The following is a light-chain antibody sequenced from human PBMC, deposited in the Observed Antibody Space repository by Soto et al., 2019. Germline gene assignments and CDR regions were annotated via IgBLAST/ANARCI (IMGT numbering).Light chain of an antibody. CDR1: SSDVGGYNY. J-gene: IGLJ1*01. CDR2: EVR. CDR3: NSYTSSNTPFV. V-gene: IGLV2-14*01. Sequence: LTQPASVSGSPGQSITISRTGSSSDVGGYNYVSWYQQHPGEVPKLMIYEVRNRPTGISNRFSGSKSGNTASLTISGLRAEDEADYYCNSYTSSNTPFVFGTGTKVTVL.